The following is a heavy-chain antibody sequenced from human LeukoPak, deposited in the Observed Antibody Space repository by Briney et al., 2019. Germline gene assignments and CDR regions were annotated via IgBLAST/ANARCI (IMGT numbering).Heavy chain of an antibody. V-gene: IGHV3-53*04. D-gene: IGHD6-19*01. Sequence: PGGSLRLSCAASGFTVSSNYKSWVRQAPGKGLEWVSVIYSGGSTYYADSVKGRFTISRHNSKNTLYLQMNSLRAEDTAVYYCARDSSGYYYYGMDVWGQGTTVTVSS. CDR2: IYSGGST. CDR3: ARDSSGYYYYGMDV. J-gene: IGHJ6*02. CDR1: GFTVSSNY.